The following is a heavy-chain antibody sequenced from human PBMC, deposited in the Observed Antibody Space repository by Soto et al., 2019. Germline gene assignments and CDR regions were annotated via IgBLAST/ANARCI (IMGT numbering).Heavy chain of an antibody. Sequence: QITLKASGPTLVKPTQPLTLTCAVSGFSLSTEGVGVGWLRQPPGKALEWLGIIYWDDDKRYSSSFHGRVTITKDTAKNQVVLTMTNMNPVDTATYYCAHKSEYHSHTTLGIWSHGTMVTVSA. CDR2: IYWDDDK. J-gene: IGHJ3*02. D-gene: IGHD1-26*01. CDR1: GFSLSTEGVG. CDR3: AHKSEYHSHTTLGI. V-gene: IGHV2-5*02.